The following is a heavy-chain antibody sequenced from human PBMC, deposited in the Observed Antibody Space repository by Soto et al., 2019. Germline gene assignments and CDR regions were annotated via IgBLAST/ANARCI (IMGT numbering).Heavy chain of an antibody. Sequence: GGSLRLSCAASGFTVSTNYMTWVRQAPGKGLEWLSIIYHDGRTNYADSVKLRFTTSRDNFKDTLYLQMNNLRAEDRAVYYCAVLSNWGQGTLVTVSS. J-gene: IGHJ4*02. CDR2: IYHDGRT. D-gene: IGHD6-6*01. CDR3: AVLSN. CDR1: GFTVSTNY. V-gene: IGHV3-53*01.